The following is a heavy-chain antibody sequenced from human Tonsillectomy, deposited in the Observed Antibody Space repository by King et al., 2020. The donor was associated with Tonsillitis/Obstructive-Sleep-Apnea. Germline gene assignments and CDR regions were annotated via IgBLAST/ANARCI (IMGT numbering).Heavy chain of an antibody. V-gene: IGHV3-66*01. CDR2: IYSGGST. CDR1: GFTVSSNY. CDR3: ARGIAVAGTDFDY. J-gene: IGHJ4*01. Sequence: VQLVESGGGLVQPGGSLRLSCAASGFTVSSNYMSWVRQAPGKGLEWVSLIYSGGSTYYADSVTGRFTISRDSSEGTVYLQMNSLRAEDTAVYYCARGIAVAGTDFDYWGHGTLVTVSS. D-gene: IGHD6-19*01.